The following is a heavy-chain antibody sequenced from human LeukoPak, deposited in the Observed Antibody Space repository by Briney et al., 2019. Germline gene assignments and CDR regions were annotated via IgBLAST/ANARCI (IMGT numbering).Heavy chain of an antibody. CDR1: GFTFSSYA. Sequence: GSLRLSCAASGFTFSSYAMSWVRQAPGKGLEWVSAINGSGGSTYYADSVKGRFTISRDNSKNTLYLQMNSLRAEDTAVYYCAKGSYYDSSGSFYFDYWGQGTLVTVSS. D-gene: IGHD3-22*01. J-gene: IGHJ4*02. CDR2: INGSGGST. V-gene: IGHV3-23*01. CDR3: AKGSYYDSSGSFYFDY.